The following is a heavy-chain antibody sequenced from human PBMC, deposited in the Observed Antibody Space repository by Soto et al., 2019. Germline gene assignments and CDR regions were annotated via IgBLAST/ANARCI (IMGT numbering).Heavy chain of an antibody. D-gene: IGHD6-19*01. V-gene: IGHV4-30-2*01. CDR1: GGSISSSRCH. CDR2: IYHSGST. CDR3: ARGGAVASNFDY. J-gene: IGHJ4*02. Sequence: SETLSLTCTVSGGSISSSRCHWGWIRQPPGKGLEWIGYIYHSGSTYYNPSLKSRVTISVDRSKNQFSLKLSSVTAADTAVYYCARGGAVASNFDYWGQGTLVTVSS.